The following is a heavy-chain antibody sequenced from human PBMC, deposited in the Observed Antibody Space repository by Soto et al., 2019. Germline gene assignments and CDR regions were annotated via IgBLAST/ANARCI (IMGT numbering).Heavy chain of an antibody. J-gene: IGHJ6*03. V-gene: IGHV3-11*01. Sequence: GGSLRLSCAASGFTFSDYYMSWIRQAPGKGLEWVSYISSSGSTIYYADSVKGRFTISRDNAKNSLYLQMNSLRAEDTTVYYCARGRMRVVHYMDVWGKGTTVTVSS. D-gene: IGHD2-15*01. CDR2: ISSSGSTI. CDR3: ARGRMRVVHYMDV. CDR1: GFTFSDYY.